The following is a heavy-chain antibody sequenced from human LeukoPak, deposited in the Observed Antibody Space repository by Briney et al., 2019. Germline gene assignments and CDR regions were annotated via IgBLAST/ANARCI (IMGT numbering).Heavy chain of an antibody. CDR2: INEDGSVK. J-gene: IGHJ4*02. V-gene: IGHV3-7*01. CDR3: ARAGGVIPGSYVY. D-gene: IGHD1-26*01. Sequence: GGSLRLSCAASGFTFTNYWMTWVRQAPGKGLEWVANINEDGSVKYYVDSVRGRFTISRDNAKNSLSLQMNSLRAEDTAVYYCARAGGVIPGSYVYWGQGTLVTVSS. CDR1: GFTFTNYW.